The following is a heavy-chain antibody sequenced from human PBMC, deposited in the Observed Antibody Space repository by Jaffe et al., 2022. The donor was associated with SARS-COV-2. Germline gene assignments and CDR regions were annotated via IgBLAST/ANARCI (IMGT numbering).Heavy chain of an antibody. D-gene: IGHD1-20*01. J-gene: IGHJ4*02. CDR1: GFTFSTYA. Sequence: EVQLVESGGGLVQPGGSLRLSCSASGFTFSTYALHWVRQAPGKGLEYVSGISNNGGSTYYADSLKGRVTISRDNSKNTLYLQMISLRPEDTAVYYCVKDWRYNSNWRGYFDYWGQGILVTVSS. CDR2: ISNNGGST. V-gene: IGHV3-64D*09. CDR3: VKDWRYNSNWRGYFDY.